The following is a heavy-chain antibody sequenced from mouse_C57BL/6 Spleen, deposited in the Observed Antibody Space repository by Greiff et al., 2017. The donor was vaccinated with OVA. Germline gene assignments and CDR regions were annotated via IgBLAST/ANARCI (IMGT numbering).Heavy chain of an antibody. CDR1: GYTFTSYG. D-gene: IGHD2-5*01. V-gene: IGHV1-81*01. J-gene: IGHJ4*01. CDR3: APYSNYGAMDY. CDR2: IYPRRGNT. Sequence: VQLQQSGAELARPGASVKLSCKASGYTFTSYGISWVKQSTGQGLAWIGEIYPRRGNTYYHENFKGKATLTADKSSSTAYMELRSLTSEDSAVYFCAPYSNYGAMDYWGQGTSVTVSS.